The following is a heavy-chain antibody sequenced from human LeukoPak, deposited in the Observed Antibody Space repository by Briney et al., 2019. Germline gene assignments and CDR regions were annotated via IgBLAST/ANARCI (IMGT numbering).Heavy chain of an antibody. CDR2: ISAYNGNT. V-gene: IGHV1-18*01. CDR3: ARARDSSSSWWFDP. CDR1: GYTFTSYG. J-gene: IGHJ5*02. D-gene: IGHD6-6*01. Sequence: ASVKVSCKASGYTFTSYGISWVRQASGQGLEWMGWISAYNGNTNYAQKLQGRVTMTTDTSTSTAYMELRSLRSDDTAVYYCARARDSSSSWWFDPWGQGTLVTVSS.